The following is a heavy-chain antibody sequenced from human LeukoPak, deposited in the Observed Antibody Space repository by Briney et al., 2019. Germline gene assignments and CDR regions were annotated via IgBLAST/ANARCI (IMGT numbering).Heavy chain of an antibody. CDR2: IYYSGST. Sequence: SETLSLTCTVSGGSISSYYRSWIRQPPGKGLEWIGYIYYSGSTNYNPSLKSRVTISVDTSKNQFSLKLSSVTAADTAVYYCARYYDSSGPYFDYWGQGTLVTVSS. CDR1: GGSISSYY. D-gene: IGHD3-22*01. V-gene: IGHV4-59*01. J-gene: IGHJ4*02. CDR3: ARYYDSSGPYFDY.